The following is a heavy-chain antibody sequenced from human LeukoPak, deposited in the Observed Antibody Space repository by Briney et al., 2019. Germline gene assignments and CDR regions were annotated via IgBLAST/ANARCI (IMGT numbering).Heavy chain of an antibody. CDR2: ISGSGGNT. CDR1: GFTFNNFA. Sequence: PGGSLRLSCAASGFTFNNFAMSWVRQAPGKGLEWVSGISGSGGNTHYADSVKGQFTISRDNSKNMLYLQMNSLRAEDTAVYYCAKGLRGSSYDYWGQGTLVTVSS. CDR3: AKGLRGSSYDY. D-gene: IGHD6-13*01. V-gene: IGHV3-23*01. J-gene: IGHJ4*02.